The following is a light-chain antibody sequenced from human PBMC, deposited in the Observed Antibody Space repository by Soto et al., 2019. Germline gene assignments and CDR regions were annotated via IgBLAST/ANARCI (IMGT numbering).Light chain of an antibody. CDR3: AAWDDSLNGRV. J-gene: IGLJ1*01. V-gene: IGLV1-44*01. Sequence: QSVLTQPPSASGTPGQRITISCSGSRSNIGSNTLNWYQQLPGTAPKLLIYSSNQRPSGVSDRFSGSKSGTSASLAISGLQSEDEADYYCAAWDDSLNGRVFGTGTKVTVL. CDR2: SSN. CDR1: RSNIGSNT.